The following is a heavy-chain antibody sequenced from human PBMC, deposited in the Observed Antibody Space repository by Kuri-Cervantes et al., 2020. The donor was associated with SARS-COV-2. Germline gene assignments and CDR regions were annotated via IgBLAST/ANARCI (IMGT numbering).Heavy chain of an antibody. CDR2: IITILGIA. CDR1: GGTFSSYN. V-gene: IGHV1-69*02. Sequence: SCKAAGGTFSSYNISWVRQAPGQGLEWMGRIITILGIANYAQKFQGSFTITVDKSTRTAYMELSSLRSEDTAVYYCASSYGAYPLDWFDPWGQGTLVTVSS. D-gene: IGHD4-17*01. CDR3: ASSYGAYPLDWFDP. J-gene: IGHJ5*02.